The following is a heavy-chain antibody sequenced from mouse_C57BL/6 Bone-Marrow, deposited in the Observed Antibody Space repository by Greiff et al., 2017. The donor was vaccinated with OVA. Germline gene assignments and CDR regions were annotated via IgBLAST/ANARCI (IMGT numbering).Heavy chain of an antibody. Sequence: VQLKQSGPGLVKPSQSLSLTCSVTGYSITSGYYWNWIRQFPGNKLEWMGYISYDGSNNYNPSLKNRISITRDTSKNQFFLKLNSVTTEDTATYYCARGLNYAMDYWGQGTSVTVSS. J-gene: IGHJ4*01. CDR2: ISYDGSN. V-gene: IGHV3-6*01. D-gene: IGHD2-4*01. CDR1: GYSITSGYY. CDR3: ARGLNYAMDY.